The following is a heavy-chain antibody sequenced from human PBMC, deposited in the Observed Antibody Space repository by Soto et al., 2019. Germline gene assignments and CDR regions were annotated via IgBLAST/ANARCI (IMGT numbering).Heavy chain of an antibody. D-gene: IGHD3-9*01. CDR2: IYYSGST. Sequence: SETLSLTCTVSGCSISSSSYYWGWIRQPPGKGLEWIGSIYYSGSTYYTPSLKSRVTISVDTSKNQFSLKLSSVTAADTAVYYCARHPPPVLRYFDWPPYFDYWGQGTLVTVSS. CDR1: GCSISSSSYY. CDR3: ARHPPPVLRYFDWPPYFDY. V-gene: IGHV4-39*01. J-gene: IGHJ4*02.